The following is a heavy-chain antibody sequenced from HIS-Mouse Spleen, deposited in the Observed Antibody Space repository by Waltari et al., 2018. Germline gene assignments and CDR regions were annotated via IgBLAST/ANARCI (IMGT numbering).Heavy chain of an antibody. Sequence: QVQLQESGPGLVKPSETLSLTCTVSGYSISSGYYWGWIRPPPGKGLEWIGSIYHSGSTYYNPSLKSRVTISVDTSKNQFSLKLSSVTAADTAVYYCARDSLGYDFWRKGWFDPWGQGTLVTVSS. CDR2: IYHSGST. CDR1: GYSISSGYY. D-gene: IGHD3-3*01. CDR3: ARDSLGYDFWRKGWFDP. V-gene: IGHV4-38-2*02. J-gene: IGHJ5*02.